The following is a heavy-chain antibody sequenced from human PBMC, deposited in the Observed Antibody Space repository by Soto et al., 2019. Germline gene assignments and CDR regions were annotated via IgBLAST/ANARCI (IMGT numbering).Heavy chain of an antibody. J-gene: IGHJ3*02. Sequence: ASVKVSCKASGYTFTSYAMHWVRQAPGQRLEWMGWINAGNGNTKYSQKFQGRVTITRDTSASTAYMELSSLRSEDTAVYYCARYILTGYYLNAFDIWGQGTMVTVSS. V-gene: IGHV1-3*01. CDR1: GYTFTSYA. CDR2: INAGNGNT. D-gene: IGHD3-9*01. CDR3: ARYILTGYYLNAFDI.